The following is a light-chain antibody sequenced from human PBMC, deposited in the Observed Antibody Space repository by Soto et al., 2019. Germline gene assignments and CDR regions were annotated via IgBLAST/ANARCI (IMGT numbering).Light chain of an antibody. Sequence: EIVLTQSPGTLSLSPGERATLSCRASQSVSSSYLAWYQQKPGQAPRLLIYGASSRATGIPDRFSGSGSGTNFTLTISRLEPEDFAMYYCQQYGRSPLVTFGQGTRLVIK. CDR3: QQYGRSPLVT. CDR2: GAS. V-gene: IGKV3-20*01. CDR1: QSVSSSY. J-gene: IGKJ5*01.